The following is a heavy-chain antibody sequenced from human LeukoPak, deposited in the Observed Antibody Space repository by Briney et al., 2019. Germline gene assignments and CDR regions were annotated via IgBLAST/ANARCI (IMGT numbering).Heavy chain of an antibody. D-gene: IGHD3-22*01. CDR3: ARGRGGTYYYDSSGYYSAFDY. V-gene: IGHV1-2*02. CDR1: GYTFTVYY. Sequence: ASVTVSCKASGYTFTVYYMHWVRQAPGQGLEWMGWINPNSGGTNYAQKFQGRVTITRDTSISTAYMELSRLRSDDTAVYYCARGRGGTYYYDSSGYYSAFDYWGQGTLVTVSS. CDR2: INPNSGGT. J-gene: IGHJ4*02.